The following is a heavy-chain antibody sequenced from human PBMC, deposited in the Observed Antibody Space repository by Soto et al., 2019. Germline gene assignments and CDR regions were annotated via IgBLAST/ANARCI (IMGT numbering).Heavy chain of an antibody. V-gene: IGHV3-7*01. CDR3: ARASGYGSGASVNHYLGY. J-gene: IGHJ4*03. Sequence: QPGGSLRLACAASGFTFGCNCRSWGRQPPGTWLGGLAPLRWDSGQNRYWESVKGRFTMSRDKSKNSLYLQMDCLRAEHTAVYYCARASGYGSGASVNHYLGYWGHGTLVTVS. CDR1: GFTFGCNC. D-gene: IGHD3-10*01. CDR2: LRWDSGQN.